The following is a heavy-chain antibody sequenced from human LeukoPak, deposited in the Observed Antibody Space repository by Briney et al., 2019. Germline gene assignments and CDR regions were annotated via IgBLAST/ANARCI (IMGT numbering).Heavy chain of an antibody. J-gene: IGHJ4*02. D-gene: IGHD2-15*01. V-gene: IGHV4-34*01. CDR1: GGSFSGYY. Sequence: SETLSHTCAVYGGSFSGYYWSWIRQPPGKGLEWIGEINHSGSTNYNPSLKSRVTISVDTSKNQFSLKLSSVTAADTAVYYCARRVEYWGQGTLVTVSS. CDR3: ARRVEY. CDR2: INHSGST.